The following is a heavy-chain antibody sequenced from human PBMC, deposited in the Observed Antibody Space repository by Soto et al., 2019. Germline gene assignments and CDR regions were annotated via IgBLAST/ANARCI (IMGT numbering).Heavy chain of an antibody. CDR2: FDPEDGET. D-gene: IGHD6-19*01. CDR3: ATISSGWLAFDY. V-gene: IGHV1-24*01. CDR1: GYPLTELS. Sequence: GASVKVSFKVSGYPLTELSMHLVRQAPGKGLEWMGGFDPEDGETIYAQKFQGRVTMTEDTSTDTAYMELSSLRSEDTAVYYCATISSGWLAFDYWGQGTLVTVSS. J-gene: IGHJ4*02.